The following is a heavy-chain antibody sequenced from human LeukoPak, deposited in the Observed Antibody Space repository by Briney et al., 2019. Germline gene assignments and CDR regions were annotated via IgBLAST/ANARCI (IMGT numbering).Heavy chain of an antibody. V-gene: IGHV1-2*02. D-gene: IGHD6-19*01. CDR3: ARDQWLDESWSWDY. Sequence: GASVKVSCKASGYTFTGYYMHWVRQAPGQGLEWMGWINPNSGGTNYAQKFQGRVTMTRDTSISTAYMELSRLRSDDTAVYYCARDQWLDESWSWDYWGQGTLVTVSS. J-gene: IGHJ4*02. CDR1: GYTFTGYY. CDR2: INPNSGGT.